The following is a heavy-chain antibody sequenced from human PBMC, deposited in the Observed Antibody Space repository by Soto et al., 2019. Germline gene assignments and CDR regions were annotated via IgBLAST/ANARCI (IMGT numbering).Heavy chain of an antibody. Sequence: QVQLVESGGGVVQPGRSLRLSCAASGFTVSSYTMHWVRQAPGKGLEWVAVISNGGANKFYADSVKGRFTISRDNSKNTLYLQMNSLRAEDTAVYYCARESYGDYYFDYWGQGTLVTVSP. CDR1: GFTVSSYT. J-gene: IGHJ4*02. CDR3: ARESYGDYYFDY. D-gene: IGHD4-17*01. V-gene: IGHV3-30-3*01. CDR2: ISNGGANK.